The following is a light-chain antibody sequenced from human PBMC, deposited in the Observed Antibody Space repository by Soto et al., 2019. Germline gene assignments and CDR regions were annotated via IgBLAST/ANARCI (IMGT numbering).Light chain of an antibody. V-gene: IGKV4-1*01. CDR1: QSVLYSSNNKNY. CDR3: QQYYSTPPYT. CDR2: WAS. Sequence: DIVMTQSPDSLAVSLGERATINCKSSQSVLYSSNNKNYLAWYQQKPGQPPKLLIYWASTRESGVPDRFSGSGSGTDLTLTISSLQAEDVAVHYCQQYYSTPPYTFGQGTKLEIK. J-gene: IGKJ2*01.